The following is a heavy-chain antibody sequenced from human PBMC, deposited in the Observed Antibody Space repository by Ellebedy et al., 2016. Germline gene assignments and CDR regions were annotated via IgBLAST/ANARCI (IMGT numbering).Heavy chain of an antibody. CDR2: INHSGST. Sequence: SETLSLXXAVYGGSFSGYYWSWIRQPPGKGLEWIGEINHSGSTNYNPSLKSRVTMSVDTSKNQFSLKLSSVTAADTAVYYCARGRYYGSGSYVIDYWGQGTLVTVSS. CDR1: GGSFSGYY. D-gene: IGHD3-10*01. J-gene: IGHJ4*02. CDR3: ARGRYYGSGSYVIDY. V-gene: IGHV4-34*01.